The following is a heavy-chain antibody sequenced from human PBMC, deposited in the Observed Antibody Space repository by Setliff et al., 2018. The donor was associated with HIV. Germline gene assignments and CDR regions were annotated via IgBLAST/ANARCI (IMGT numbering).Heavy chain of an antibody. V-gene: IGHV3-9*01. J-gene: IGHJ6*03. CDR3: TKDGSLSGRYFYYMDV. CDR2: ISWNSGSI. Sequence: GGSLRLSCAASGFTFDDYAMHWVRQAPGKGLEWVSGISWNSGSIGYADSVKGRFTISRDNGRKSLYLQMDSLTTEDTALYFCTKDGSLSGRYFYYMDVWGKGTTVTVSS. CDR1: GFTFDDYA.